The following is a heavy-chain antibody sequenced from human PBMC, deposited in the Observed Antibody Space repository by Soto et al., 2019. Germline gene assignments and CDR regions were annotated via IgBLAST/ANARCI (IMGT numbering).Heavy chain of an antibody. CDR3: ARGQTVRGFDP. Sequence: SETLSLTCTVSGGSLSAYDWNWIRQPPGKGLEWIGLIYSSGVTTYNPSLKSRVTISVDTSENQFSLKLNSVTAADTAVYFCARGQTVRGFDPWGQGTLVTVSS. V-gene: IGHV4-59*01. J-gene: IGHJ5*02. D-gene: IGHD3-10*01. CDR1: GGSLSAYD. CDR2: IYSSGVT.